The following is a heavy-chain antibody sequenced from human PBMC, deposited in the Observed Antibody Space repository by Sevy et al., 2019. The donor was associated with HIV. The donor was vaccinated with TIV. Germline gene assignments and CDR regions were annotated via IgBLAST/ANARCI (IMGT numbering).Heavy chain of an antibody. J-gene: IGHJ3*01. CDR1: GFMFNGHH. CDR3: AKDGSAVKWFGEEGDGFDV. Sequence: ASVKVSCQGSGFMFNGHHISWVRQAPGQGLEWMGKISVFNGNIDYAPKFHGRVTMTTDTSTFTAYMELRSLRSDDTAVYYCAKDGSAVKWFGEEGDGFDVWGQGTMVTVSS. D-gene: IGHD3-10*01. CDR2: ISVFNGNI. V-gene: IGHV1-18*01.